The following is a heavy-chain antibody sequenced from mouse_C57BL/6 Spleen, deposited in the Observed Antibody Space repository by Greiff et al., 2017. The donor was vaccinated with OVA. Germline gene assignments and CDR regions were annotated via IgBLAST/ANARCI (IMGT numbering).Heavy chain of an antibody. CDR3: AKDCGSSYGYFDY. V-gene: IGHV1-81*01. J-gene: IGHJ2*01. D-gene: IGHD1-1*01. CDR1: GYTFTSYG. Sequence: QVHVKQSGAELARPGASVKLSCKASGYTFTSYGISWVKQRTGQGLEWIGEIYPRSGNTYYNEKFKGKATLTADKSSSTAYMELRSLTCEDSAVYFCAKDCGSSYGYFDYWGKGTTLTVSS. CDR2: IYPRSGNT.